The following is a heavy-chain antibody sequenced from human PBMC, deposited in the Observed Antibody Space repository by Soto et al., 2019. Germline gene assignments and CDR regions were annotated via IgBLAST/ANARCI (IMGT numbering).Heavy chain of an antibody. CDR2: ISYDGSDK. Sequence: PEGSLRLSCAASGFTFNTYGMHWVRQAPGKGREWVAVISYDGSDKFYADSVKGRFTISRDNSKNALYLQMSSLRPEDTAIYYCAKSPSFYCSSPNCYKYYFDYWGQGTLVTVSS. CDR3: AKSPSFYCSSPNCYKYYFDY. V-gene: IGHV3-30*18. J-gene: IGHJ4*02. CDR1: GFTFNTYG. D-gene: IGHD2-2*02.